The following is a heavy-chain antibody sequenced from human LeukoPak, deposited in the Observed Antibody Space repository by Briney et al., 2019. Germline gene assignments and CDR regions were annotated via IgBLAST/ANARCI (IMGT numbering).Heavy chain of an antibody. CDR3: ARDGGYYDSSGPYYYYGMDV. CDR1: GGSISSYY. CDR2: IYYSGST. V-gene: IGHV4-59*01. J-gene: IGHJ6*02. Sequence: SETLSLTCTVSGGSISSYYWSWIRQPPGKGLEWIGYIYYSGSTNYNPSLKSRVTISVDTSKNQFSLKLSSVTAADTAVYYCARDGGYYDSSGPYYYYGMDVWGQGTTVTVSS. D-gene: IGHD3-22*01.